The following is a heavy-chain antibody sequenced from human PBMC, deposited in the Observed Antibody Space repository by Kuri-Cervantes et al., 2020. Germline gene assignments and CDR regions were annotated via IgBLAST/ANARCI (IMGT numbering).Heavy chain of an antibody. CDR2: INHSGDT. CDR1: GGSFSGHY. V-gene: IGHV4-34*01. D-gene: IGHD6-19*01. J-gene: IGHJ4*02. Sequence: SETLSLTCTVYGGSFSGHYWSWIRQPPGKGLEWIGEINHSGDTNYIPSLKSRVTISLDTSKNQFSLKLSSVTAADTAVYYCARGYSSGWYGYWGQGTLVTVSS. CDR3: ARGYSSGWYGY.